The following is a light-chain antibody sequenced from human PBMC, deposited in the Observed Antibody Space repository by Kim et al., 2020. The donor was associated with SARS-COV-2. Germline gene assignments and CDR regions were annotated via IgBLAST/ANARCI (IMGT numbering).Light chain of an antibody. V-gene: IGKV1-12*01. CDR1: QDIANW. J-gene: IGKJ2*02. CDR3: QQSDTFPWT. Sequence: SASVGYTVAVTCRASQDIANWFAWYQQKSGKVPKLLIYAASSLQRGVSSRFSGSGSGTDFTLTISSVQPDDFENYYCQQSDTFPWTFGQWTQLVI. CDR2: AAS.